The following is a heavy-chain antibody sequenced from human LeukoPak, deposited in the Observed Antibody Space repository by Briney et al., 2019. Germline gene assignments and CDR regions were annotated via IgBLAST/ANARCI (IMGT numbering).Heavy chain of an antibody. J-gene: IGHJ6*03. CDR2: IFPGDSDA. CDR1: GYSFTSYW. V-gene: IGHV5-51*01. Sequence: KRGESLKISCKGSGYSFTSYWIGWVRQMPGKGLEWMGIIFPGDSDARYSPSFQGQVTISADKSISTAYLQWSSLKASDTAMYYCARHGSSGYYYSGFYYYYYYMDVWGKGTTVTVSS. D-gene: IGHD3-22*01. CDR3: ARHGSSGYYYSGFYYYYYYMDV.